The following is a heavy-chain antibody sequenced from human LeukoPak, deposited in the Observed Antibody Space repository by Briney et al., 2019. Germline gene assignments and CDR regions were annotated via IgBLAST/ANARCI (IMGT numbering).Heavy chain of an antibody. CDR2: ISGSDGST. V-gene: IGHV3-23*01. CDR1: GFTFRSYA. Sequence: GGSLRLSCAASGFTFRSYAMGWVRQAPGKGLEWVSGISGSDGSTYYADSVKGRFTISRDNSKNTLYLQMNSLRAEDTALYYCARAGNIRFDYWGQRTLVTVSS. J-gene: IGHJ4*02. D-gene: IGHD1/OR15-1a*01. CDR3: ARAGNIRFDY.